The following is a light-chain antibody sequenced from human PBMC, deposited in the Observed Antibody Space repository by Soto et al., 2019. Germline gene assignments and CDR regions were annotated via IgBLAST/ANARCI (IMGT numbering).Light chain of an antibody. CDR3: QQYNKLPLT. J-gene: IGKJ1*01. CDR2: WAN. V-gene: IGKV4-1*01. CDR1: QSVLYSSKDKNY. Sequence: DIVMAQSPDSLTVSLGERATVNCKSSQSVLYSSKDKNYLAWYQQKPGQPPRLLIYWANSRDSGVPDRFTISGYGPDFTLTISRSNSEYFAFYYCQQYNKLPLTFGQGTIVDIK.